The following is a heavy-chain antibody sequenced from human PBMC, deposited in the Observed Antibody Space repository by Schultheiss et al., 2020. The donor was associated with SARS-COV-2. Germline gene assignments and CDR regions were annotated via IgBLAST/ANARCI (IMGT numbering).Heavy chain of an antibody. D-gene: IGHD6-19*01. CDR3: ARDLAVAATDY. CDR2: IYSGGST. Sequence: GESLKISCAASGFTVSSNYMSWVRQAPGKGLEWVSVIYSGGSTYYADSVKGRFTISRDNSKNTLYLQMNSLRPEDTAVYYCARDLAVAATDYWGQGTLVTVSS. CDR1: GFTVSSNY. V-gene: IGHV3-53*01. J-gene: IGHJ4*02.